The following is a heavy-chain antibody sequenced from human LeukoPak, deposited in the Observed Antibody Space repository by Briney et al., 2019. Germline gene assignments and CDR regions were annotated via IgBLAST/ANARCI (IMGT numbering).Heavy chain of an antibody. V-gene: IGHV3-48*04. Sequence: GGSLRLSCAASGFTFSSYSMNWVRQAPGKGLEWVSYISRSSSTIYYADSVKGRFTISRDNAKNSLYLQMNSLRAEDTAVYYCARGPSHTQRLTYYYYYGMDVWGQGTTVTVSS. CDR1: GFTFSSYS. CDR3: ARGPSHTQRLTYYYYYGMDV. J-gene: IGHJ6*02. CDR2: ISRSSSTI. D-gene: IGHD2-2*02.